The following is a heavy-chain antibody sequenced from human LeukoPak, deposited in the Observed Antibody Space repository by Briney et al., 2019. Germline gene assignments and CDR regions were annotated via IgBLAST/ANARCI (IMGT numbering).Heavy chain of an antibody. Sequence: GGSLRLSCAASGFTFSNAWMSWVRQAPGKGLEWVGRIKNKTDGGTTDYAAPVKGRFTISRDDSKNTLYLQMNSLKTEDTAVYYCTTDYGGFRGQGTLSPSPQ. CDR1: GFTFSNAW. J-gene: IGHJ4*02. V-gene: IGHV3-15*01. CDR3: TTDYGGF. CDR2: IKNKTDGGTT. D-gene: IGHD4-23*01.